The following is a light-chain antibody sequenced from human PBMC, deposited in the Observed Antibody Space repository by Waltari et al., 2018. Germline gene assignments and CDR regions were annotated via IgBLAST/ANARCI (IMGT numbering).Light chain of an antibody. CDR2: DND. CDR1: SSNIGNNY. Sequence: QSLLAQPPSVSAAPGQKVTISCSGSSSNIGNNYVSWYQQLPGTAPKLLIYDNDKRPSGVPDRFSGSKSGTSATLGITGLQTGDEADYYCATWGTGLEAGVFGGGTTLTVL. J-gene: IGLJ2*01. V-gene: IGLV1-51*01. CDR3: ATWGTGLEAGV.